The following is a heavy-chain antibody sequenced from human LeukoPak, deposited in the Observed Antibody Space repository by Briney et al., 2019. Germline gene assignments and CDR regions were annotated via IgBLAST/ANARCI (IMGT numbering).Heavy chain of an antibody. V-gene: IGHV4-34*01. CDR3: ARVDYDILTGEDWYFDL. CDR1: GGSFSGYY. CDR2: INHSGST. Sequence: PSETLSLTCAVYGGSFSGYYWSWIRQPPGKGLEWIGEINHSGSTNYNPSLKSRVTISVDTSKNQFSLKLSSVTAADTAVYYCARVDYDILTGEDWYFDLWGRGTLVTVSS. J-gene: IGHJ2*01. D-gene: IGHD3-9*01.